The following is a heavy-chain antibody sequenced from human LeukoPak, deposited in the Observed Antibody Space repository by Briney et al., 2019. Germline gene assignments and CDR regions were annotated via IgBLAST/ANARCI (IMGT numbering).Heavy chain of an antibody. D-gene: IGHD5-18*01. J-gene: IGHJ4*02. CDR2: IKSKTDGGTT. CDR1: GFTFSNAW. Sequence: KPGGSLRLTCAASGFTFSNAWMSWVRQAPGKGLGWVGRIKSKTDGGTTDYAAPVKGRFTISRDDSKNTLYLQMNSLKTEDTAVYYCTTDRLGGDARTAMAVDYWGQGTLVTVSS. CDR3: TTDRLGGDARTAMAVDY. V-gene: IGHV3-15*01.